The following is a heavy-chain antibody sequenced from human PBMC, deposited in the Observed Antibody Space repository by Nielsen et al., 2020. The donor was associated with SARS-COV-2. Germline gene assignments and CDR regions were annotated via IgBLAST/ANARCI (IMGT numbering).Heavy chain of an antibody. CDR2: IIPILGIA. D-gene: IGHD3-10*01. J-gene: IGHJ5*02. CDR3: ARGLKTYYYGSGSYYSSWFDP. CDR1: GYTFTSYA. Sequence: SVKVSCKASGYTFTSYAMHWVRQAPGQGLEWMGRIIPILGIANYAQKFQGRVTITADKSTSTAYMELSSLRSEDTAVYYCARGLKTYYYGSGSYYSSWFDPWGQGTLVTVSS. V-gene: IGHV1-69*04.